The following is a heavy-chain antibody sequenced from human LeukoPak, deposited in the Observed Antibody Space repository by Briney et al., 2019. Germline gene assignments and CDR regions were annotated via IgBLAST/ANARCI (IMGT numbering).Heavy chain of an antibody. CDR1: GFTFSSYA. CDR3: ARDLYDSSGYPGY. Sequence: GGSLRLSCAASGFTFSSYAMHWVRQAPGKGLEWVSSISSSSSYIYYADSVKGRFTISRDNAKNSLYLQMNSLRAEDTAVYYCARDLYDSSGYPGYWGQGTLVTVSS. V-gene: IGHV3-21*01. CDR2: ISSSSSYI. J-gene: IGHJ4*02. D-gene: IGHD3-22*01.